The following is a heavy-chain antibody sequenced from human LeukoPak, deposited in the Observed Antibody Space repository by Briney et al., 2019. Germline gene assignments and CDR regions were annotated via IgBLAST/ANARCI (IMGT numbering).Heavy chain of an antibody. CDR3: ARYKGGEDDYSRNLYY. CDR1: GASLSNYC. CDR2: IYYSGYT. D-gene: IGHD4-11*01. V-gene: IGHV4-59*01. Sequence: PSETLSLTCTVSGASLSNYCLSWIRQPPGKGLEWIGYIYYSGYTRYNPSLTSRVTISIDTSQNQFSLKLTSVTPADTAIYYCARYKGGEDDYSRNLYYWGQGTLVTVSS. J-gene: IGHJ4*02.